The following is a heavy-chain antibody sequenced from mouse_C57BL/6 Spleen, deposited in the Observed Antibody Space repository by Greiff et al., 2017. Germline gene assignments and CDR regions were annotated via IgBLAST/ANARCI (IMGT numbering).Heavy chain of an antibody. CDR1: GYTFTDYE. V-gene: IGHV1-15*01. CDR3: TRSYYGSSSDY. Sequence: VHLVESGAELVRPGASVTLSCKASGYTFTDYEMHWVKQTPVHGLEWIGAIDPETGGTAYNQKFKGKAILTADKSSSTAYMELRSLTSEDSAVYYCTRSYYGSSSDYWGQGTTLTVSS. CDR2: IDPETGGT. J-gene: IGHJ2*01. D-gene: IGHD1-1*01.